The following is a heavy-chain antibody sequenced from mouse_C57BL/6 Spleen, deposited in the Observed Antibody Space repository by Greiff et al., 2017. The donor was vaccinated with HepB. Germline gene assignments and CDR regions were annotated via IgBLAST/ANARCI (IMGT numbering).Heavy chain of an antibody. CDR1: GYTFTSYW. Sequence: QVQLQQPGAELVKPGASVKLSCKASGYTFTSYWMQWVKQRPGQGLEWIGEIDPSDSYTNYNQKFKGKATLTVDTSSSTAYMQLSSLTSEDSAVYYCARSDGYGSSYIGWFAYWGQGTLVTVSA. V-gene: IGHV1-50*01. CDR3: ARSDGYGSSYIGWFAY. D-gene: IGHD1-1*01. J-gene: IGHJ3*01. CDR2: IDPSDSYT.